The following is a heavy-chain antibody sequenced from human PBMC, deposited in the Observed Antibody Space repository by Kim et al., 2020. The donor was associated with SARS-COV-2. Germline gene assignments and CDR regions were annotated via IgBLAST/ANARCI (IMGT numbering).Heavy chain of an antibody. CDR3: ARDLYCSSTKCSFGLDV. D-gene: IGHD2-2*01. CDR2: TSTSGATI. J-gene: IGHJ6*02. Sequence: GGSLRLSCAASGFIFSTYEINWVRQAPGKGLEWVSYTSTSGATIYSGDSVKGRFTVSRDNARNSVYLQMNSLRDEDTAVYDCARDLYCSSTKCSFGLDVWGQGTTVTVSS. V-gene: IGHV3-48*03. CDR1: GFIFSTYE.